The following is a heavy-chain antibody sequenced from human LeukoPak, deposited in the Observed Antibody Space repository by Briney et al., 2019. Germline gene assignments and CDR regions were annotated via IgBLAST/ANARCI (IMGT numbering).Heavy chain of an antibody. D-gene: IGHD1-7*01. CDR2: IYYSGST. CDR3: ASPITGTTEY. V-gene: IGHV4-39*01. Sequence: PSETLSLTCTVSGGSISSSSYYWGWIRQPPGKGLEWIGSIYYSGSTYYNPSLKSRVTISVDTSKNQFSLKLSSVTAADTAVYYCASPITGTTEYWGQGTLVTVSS. J-gene: IGHJ4*02. CDR1: GGSISSSSYY.